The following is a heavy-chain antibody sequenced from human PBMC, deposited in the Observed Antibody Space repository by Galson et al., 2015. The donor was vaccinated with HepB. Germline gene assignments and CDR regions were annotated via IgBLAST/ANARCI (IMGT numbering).Heavy chain of an antibody. Sequence: SVKVSCKASGYTFTSYYMHWVRQAPGQGLEWMGIINPSGGSTSYAQKSQGRVTMTRDTSTSTVYMELSSLRSEDTAVYYCARVWGGSGPAAIWWFDPWGQGTLVTVSS. CDR2: INPSGGST. CDR1: GYTFTSYY. J-gene: IGHJ5*02. D-gene: IGHD2-2*02. V-gene: IGHV1-46*01. CDR3: ARVWGGSGPAAIWWFDP.